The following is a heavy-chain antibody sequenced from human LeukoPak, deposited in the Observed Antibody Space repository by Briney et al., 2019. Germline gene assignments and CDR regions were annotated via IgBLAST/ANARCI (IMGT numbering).Heavy chain of an antibody. CDR1: GGFISTYY. V-gene: IGHV4-59*01. CDR3: ARMSVRLGFFDY. D-gene: IGHD3-9*01. CDR2: INHGGST. J-gene: IGHJ4*02. Sequence: SETLSLTCTVSGGFISTYYWSWIRQSPGKGLEWIGYINHGGSTNYNPSLKSRVTISVDTSKNQFSLKLSSVTAADTAVYYCARMSVRLGFFDYWGQGTLVTVSS.